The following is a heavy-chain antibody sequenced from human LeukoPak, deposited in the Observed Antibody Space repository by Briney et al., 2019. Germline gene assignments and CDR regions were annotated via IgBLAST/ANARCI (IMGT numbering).Heavy chain of an antibody. V-gene: IGHV1-69*06. D-gene: IGHD5-24*01. J-gene: IGHJ4*02. CDR1: GGALSRYA. CDR2: IIPIFGTT. Sequence: ASVKVFCKASGGALSRYAFRWVRQAPGQGLEWMGGIIPIFGTTNHAQKFQGGVTITADKSTSTAYMELSSLRSEDTAVYYCASGYLRWLQELSPFDYWGQGTLVTVSS. CDR3: ASGYLRWLQELSPFDY.